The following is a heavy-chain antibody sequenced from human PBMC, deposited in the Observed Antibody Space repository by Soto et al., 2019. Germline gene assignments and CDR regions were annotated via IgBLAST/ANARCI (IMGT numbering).Heavy chain of an antibody. V-gene: IGHV3-33*01. CDR1: GFTFTSYG. J-gene: IGHJ6*02. CDR2: IWYDGSNK. CDR3: GRGGLTSRDKRLVEFGMDV. D-gene: IGHD2-8*02. Sequence: GGSLRLSCAASGFTFTSYGMHWVRQAPGKGLEWVAVIWYDGSNKYYADSVKGRFTISRDNSKNTLYLQMNSLRAEDTAAYYYGRGGLTSRDKRLVEFGMDVWGQGTRVTVS.